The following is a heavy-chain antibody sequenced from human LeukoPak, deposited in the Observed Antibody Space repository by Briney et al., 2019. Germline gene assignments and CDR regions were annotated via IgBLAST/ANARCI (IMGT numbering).Heavy chain of an antibody. V-gene: IGHV4-34*01. CDR2: INHSGST. Sequence: SETLSLTCAVYGGSFSGYYWSWIRQPPGKGLEWIGEINHSGSTNYNPSLKSRVTISVDTSKNQFSLKLSSVTAADTAVYYCASSPSRDGYNGFDYWGQGTLVTVSS. J-gene: IGHJ4*02. D-gene: IGHD5-24*01. CDR1: GGSFSGYY. CDR3: ASSPSRDGYNGFDY.